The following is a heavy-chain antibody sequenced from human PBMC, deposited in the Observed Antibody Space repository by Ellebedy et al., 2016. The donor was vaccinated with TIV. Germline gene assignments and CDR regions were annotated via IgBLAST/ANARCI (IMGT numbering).Heavy chain of an antibody. CDR1: GGTFSSYA. Sequence: ASVKVSXKASGGTFSSYAISWVRQAPGQGLEWMGWINTNNGNTKYAQKVQGRVTMTTDTSTSTAYMELRSLRSDDTAVYYCARDRAVAGTSLHHWGQGTLVTVSS. CDR2: INTNNGNT. V-gene: IGHV1-18*01. J-gene: IGHJ4*02. D-gene: IGHD6-19*01. CDR3: ARDRAVAGTSLHH.